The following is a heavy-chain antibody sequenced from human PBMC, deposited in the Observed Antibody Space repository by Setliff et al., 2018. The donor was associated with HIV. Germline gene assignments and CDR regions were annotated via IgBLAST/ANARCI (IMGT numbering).Heavy chain of an antibody. D-gene: IGHD6-13*01. V-gene: IGHV5-51*01. CDR2: IYPSDSDT. Sequence: GESLTISCKGSGYSFTSYWIGWVRQMPGKGLEWMGIIYPSDSDTRYSPSFQGQVTISADKSISTAYLQWSSLKASDTAMYYCAGSYSSSWYGAEYFQHWGQGTLVTVSS. J-gene: IGHJ1*01. CDR3: AGSYSSSWYGAEYFQH. CDR1: GYSFTSYW.